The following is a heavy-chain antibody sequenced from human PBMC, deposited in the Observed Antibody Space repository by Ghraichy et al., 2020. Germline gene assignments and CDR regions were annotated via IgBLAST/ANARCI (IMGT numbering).Heavy chain of an antibody. V-gene: IGHV3-21*01. CDR2: ISSSSSYI. CDR1: GFTFSSYS. J-gene: IGHJ4*02. D-gene: IGHD5-18*01. CDR3: AREYRAFEAPRAAIDY. Sequence: GGSLRLSCAASGFTFSSYSMNWVRQAPGKGLEWVSSISSSSSYIYYADSVKGRFTISRDNAKNSLYLQMNSLRAEDTAVYYCAREYRAFEAPRAAIDYWGQGTLVTVSS.